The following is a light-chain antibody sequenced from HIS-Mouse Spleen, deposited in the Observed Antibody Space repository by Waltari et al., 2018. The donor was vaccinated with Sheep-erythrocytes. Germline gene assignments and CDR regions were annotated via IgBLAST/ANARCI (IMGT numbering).Light chain of an antibody. CDR1: RTDVGSYNL. V-gene: IGLV2-23*01. Sequence: QSALTQPASVSGSPGQSITISCTGTRTDVGSYNLVSWYQQHPGKPPKLMIYESSKRPSGVSNRFSGSKSGNTASLTISGLQAEDEADYYCCSYAGSSTWVFGGGTKLTVL. CDR3: CSYAGSSTWV. CDR2: ESS. J-gene: IGLJ3*02.